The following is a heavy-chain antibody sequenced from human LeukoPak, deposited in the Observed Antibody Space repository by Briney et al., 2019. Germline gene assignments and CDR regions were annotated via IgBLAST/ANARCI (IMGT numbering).Heavy chain of an antibody. V-gene: IGHV4-34*01. CDR1: GGSFSGYY. CDR2: INHSGST. D-gene: IGHD3-3*01. CDR3: ARAPGVVTNFDY. Sequence: SETLSLTCAVYGGSFSGYYWSWIRQPPGKGLEWIGEINHSGSTNYNPSLKSRVTISVDTSKNQFSLKLSSVTAADTAVYYCARAPGVVTNFDYWGQGTLVTVSS. J-gene: IGHJ4*02.